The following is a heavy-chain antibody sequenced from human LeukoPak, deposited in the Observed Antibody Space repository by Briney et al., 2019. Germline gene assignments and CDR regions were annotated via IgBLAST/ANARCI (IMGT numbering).Heavy chain of an antibody. Sequence: ASVKVSCKASGYTLSGYYIHWVRQAPGQGLEWMGWTNPNSGATNYAQKFQGRVTTTRDTSITTAYMELSRLTSDDTAVYYCARVGLYGSGSYLVYWGQGTLVTVSS. CDR1: GYTLSGYY. J-gene: IGHJ4*02. CDR3: ARVGLYGSGSYLVY. CDR2: TNPNSGAT. V-gene: IGHV1-2*02. D-gene: IGHD3-10*01.